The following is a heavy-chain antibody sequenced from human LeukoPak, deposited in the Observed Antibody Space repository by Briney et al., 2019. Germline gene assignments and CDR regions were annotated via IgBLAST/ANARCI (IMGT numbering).Heavy chain of an antibody. CDR3: ARDIFRAAAGVFYY. CDR2: IRYDGNNK. Sequence: PGGSLRLSCGASGFTFSNYGMLWVRQAPGKGLEWVAFIRYDGNNKLYADSMKGRFTISRDNSKNTLYLQMNSLRAEDTAVYYCARDIFRAAAGVFYYWGQGTLVTVSS. J-gene: IGHJ4*02. CDR1: GFTFSNYG. V-gene: IGHV3-30*02. D-gene: IGHD6-13*01.